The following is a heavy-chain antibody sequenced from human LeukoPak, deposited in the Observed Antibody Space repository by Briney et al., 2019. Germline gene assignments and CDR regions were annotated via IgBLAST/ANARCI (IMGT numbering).Heavy chain of an antibody. CDR3: ARQSAWSPRFDP. J-gene: IGHJ5*02. CDR1: GGSFSGYY. V-gene: IGHV4-34*01. CDR2: INHSGST. Sequence: PSETLSLTCAVYGGSFSGYYWSWIRQPPGKGLEWIGEINHSGSTNYNPSLKSRVTISVDTSKNQFSLKLSSVTAADTAVYYCARQSAWSPRFDPWGQGTLVTVSS. D-gene: IGHD2-15*01.